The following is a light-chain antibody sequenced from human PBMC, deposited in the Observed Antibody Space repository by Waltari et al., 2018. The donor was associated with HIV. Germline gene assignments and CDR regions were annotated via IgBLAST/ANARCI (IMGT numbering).Light chain of an antibody. CDR2: GVS. Sequence: EIVLTQSPGTLSLSPGERATLSCRASQSVRTNCLAWYQQNPGQAPRLLIYGVSSRATGIPARFSGSGSGTDFTLTISRLEPEDFAVYYCQQYGRSPRTFGQGTKVEIK. CDR3: QQYGRSPRT. CDR1: QSVRTNC. V-gene: IGKV3-20*01. J-gene: IGKJ1*01.